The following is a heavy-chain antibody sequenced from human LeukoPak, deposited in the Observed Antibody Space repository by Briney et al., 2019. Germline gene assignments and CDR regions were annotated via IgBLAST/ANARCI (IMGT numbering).Heavy chain of an antibody. D-gene: IGHD6-13*01. Sequence: PGGSLRLSCATSGFTFSSNWMSWVRHAPGRGLEWVANIKPDGSAEYYAASVKGRFTVSRDNAKNSLYLQMNSLRVEDTAVYYCARANNCSWHNWGQGTLVTVSS. V-gene: IGHV3-7*01. J-gene: IGHJ4*02. CDR3: ARANNCSWHN. CDR1: GFTFSSNW. CDR2: IKPDGSAE.